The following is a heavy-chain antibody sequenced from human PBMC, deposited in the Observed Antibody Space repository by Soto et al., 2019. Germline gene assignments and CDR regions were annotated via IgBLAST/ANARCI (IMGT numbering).Heavy chain of an antibody. CDR2: ISGSGGST. CDR1: GFTLSSYA. CDR3: AKSFWFGEHMLGAQDGEVFGRSS. J-gene: IGHJ5*02. Sequence: GGSLRLSCAASGFTLSSYAMSWVRQAPGKGLEWVSAISGSGGSTYYADSVKGRFTISRDNSKNTLYLQMNSLRAEDTAVYYCAKSFWFGEHMLGAQDGEVFGRSSWGQGTLVTVSS. D-gene: IGHD3-10*01. V-gene: IGHV3-23*01.